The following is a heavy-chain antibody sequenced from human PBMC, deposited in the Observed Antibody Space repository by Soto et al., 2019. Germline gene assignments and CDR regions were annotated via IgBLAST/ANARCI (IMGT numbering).Heavy chain of an antibody. CDR1: GGSISSSSYY. Sequence: QLQLQESGPGLVKPSETLSLTCTVSGGSISSSSYYWGWIRQPPGKGLGWIGSIYYRGSTYYNPSLKSRVTRSVATSKNQFSLKLSSVTAADTAVYYCARRYCSGGSCYRHDAFDIWGQGTMVTVSS. V-gene: IGHV4-39*01. D-gene: IGHD2-15*01. J-gene: IGHJ3*02. CDR3: ARRYCSGGSCYRHDAFDI. CDR2: IYYRGST.